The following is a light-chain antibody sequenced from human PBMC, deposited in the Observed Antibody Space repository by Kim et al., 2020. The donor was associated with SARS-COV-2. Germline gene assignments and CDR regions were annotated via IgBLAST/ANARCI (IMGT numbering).Light chain of an antibody. CDR2: EDR. V-gene: IGLV6-57*04. CDR1: SGSIASSY. J-gene: IGLJ2*01. CDR3: QSYDNNNPVI. Sequence: NFMLTQPRSVSESPGKTVTISCTRSSGSIASSYVQWYQQRPGSAPTTVIFEDRQRPSGVPDRFTGSIDTSSNSASLTISGLVAEDEGDYYCQSYDNNNPVIFGGGTQLTVL.